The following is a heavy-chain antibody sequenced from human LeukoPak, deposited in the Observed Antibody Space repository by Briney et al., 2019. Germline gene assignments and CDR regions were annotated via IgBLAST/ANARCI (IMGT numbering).Heavy chain of an antibody. D-gene: IGHD2-15*01. CDR1: GFTFSRHW. J-gene: IGHJ4*02. CDR3: ARDPASGGFDS. V-gene: IGHV3-48*02. Sequence: GGSLRLSCTASGFTFSRHWISWVRQTPGKGLEWVSYISSSSDTIYYADSVKGRSTISRDNAKRSLYLQVNSLRDEDTAVYYCARDPASGGFDSWGQGILVTVSS. CDR2: ISSSSDTI.